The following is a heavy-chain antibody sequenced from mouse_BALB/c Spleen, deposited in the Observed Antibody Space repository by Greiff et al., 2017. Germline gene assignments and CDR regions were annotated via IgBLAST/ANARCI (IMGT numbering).Heavy chain of an antibody. V-gene: IGHV5-12-1*01. CDR2: ISSGGGST. Sequence: EVNLVESGGGLVKPGGSLKLSCAASGFAFSSYDMSWVRQTPEKRLEWVAYISSGGGSTYYPDTVKGRFTISRDNAKNTLYLQMSSLKSEDTAMYYCARKGTYWYFDVWGAGTTVTVAS. CDR1: GFAFSSYD. J-gene: IGHJ1*01. CDR3: ARKGTYWYFDV.